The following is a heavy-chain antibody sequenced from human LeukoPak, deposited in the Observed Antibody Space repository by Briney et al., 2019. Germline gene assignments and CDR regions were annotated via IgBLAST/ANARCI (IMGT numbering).Heavy chain of an antibody. CDR3: ARASWIHGNDY. CDR2: ISGSSGII. J-gene: IGHJ4*02. D-gene: IGHD5-18*01. Sequence: PGGSLRLSCAASGFTFNTYTMNWVRQAPGKGLEWVSYISGSSGIIDYADSVRGRFTISRDNAKNSLYLQMNSLRAEDTAVYYCARASWIHGNDYWGQGTLVTVSS. V-gene: IGHV3-48*01. CDR1: GFTFNTYT.